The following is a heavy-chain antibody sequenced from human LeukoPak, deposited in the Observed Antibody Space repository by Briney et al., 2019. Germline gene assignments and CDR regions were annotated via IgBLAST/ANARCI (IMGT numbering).Heavy chain of an antibody. CDR1: GYTFSSYA. CDR2: ISGSGGSI. D-gene: IGHD2-8*01. CDR3: AKDRCSNGIGCYYYYMDV. Sequence: GGSLRLPCAASGYTFSSYALSWVRKAPGKGLEWVSAISGSGGSIYYADSVKGRFTISRDNSKNTLYLQMNSLRAEDTAVYYCAKDRCSNGIGCYYYYMDVWGKGTTVTISS. V-gene: IGHV3-23*01. J-gene: IGHJ6*03.